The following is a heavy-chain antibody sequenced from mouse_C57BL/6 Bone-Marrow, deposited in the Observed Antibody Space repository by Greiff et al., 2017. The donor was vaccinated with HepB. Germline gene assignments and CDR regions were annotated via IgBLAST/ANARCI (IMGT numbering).Heavy chain of an antibody. Sequence: VQLKESGGGLVKPGGSLKLSCAASGFTFSSYAMSWVRQTPEKRLEWVATISDGGSYTYYPDNVKGRFTISRDNAKNNLYLQMSHLKSEDTAMYYCARDRYYGSRYYFDYWGQGTTLTVSS. CDR2: ISDGGSYT. J-gene: IGHJ2*01. CDR1: GFTFSSYA. V-gene: IGHV5-4*01. CDR3: ARDRYYGSRYYFDY. D-gene: IGHD1-1*01.